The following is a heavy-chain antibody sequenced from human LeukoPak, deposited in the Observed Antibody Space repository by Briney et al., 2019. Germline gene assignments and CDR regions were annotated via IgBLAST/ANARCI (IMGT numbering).Heavy chain of an antibody. CDR1: GGSISSGSYY. CDR3: ARETYYYDSSGYYPPYYYYYYMDV. J-gene: IGHJ6*03. Sequence: SQTLSLTCTVSGGSISSGSYYWSWIRQPAGKGLEWIGRIYTSGSTNYNPSLKSRVTISVDTSKNQFSLKLSSVTAADTAVYYCARETYYYDSSGYYPPYYYYYYMDVWGKGTTVTISS. CDR2: IYTSGST. V-gene: IGHV4-61*02. D-gene: IGHD3-22*01.